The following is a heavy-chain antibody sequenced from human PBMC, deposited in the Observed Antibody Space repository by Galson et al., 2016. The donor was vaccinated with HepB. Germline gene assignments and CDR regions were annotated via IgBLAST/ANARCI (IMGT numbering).Heavy chain of an antibody. J-gene: IGHJ6*02. V-gene: IGHV3-9*01. Sequence: SLRLSCAASGFTFDDYVMHWVRQAPGKGLEWVSGISWNSGTIGYADSVKGRFTISRDNANNSLSLQMNSLRAEDTALYYCAKGTTYYDILSGGLDVWGQGTTVTVSS. CDR1: GFTFDDYV. CDR2: ISWNSGTI. D-gene: IGHD3-9*01. CDR3: AKGTTYYDILSGGLDV.